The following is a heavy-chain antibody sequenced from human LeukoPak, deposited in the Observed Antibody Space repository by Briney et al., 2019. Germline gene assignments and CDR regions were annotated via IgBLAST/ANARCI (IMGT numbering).Heavy chain of an antibody. CDR3: ARNWFGTVTTNENYYYGMDV. D-gene: IGHD4-17*01. Sequence: GGSLRLSCAASGFTFSSYGMHWVRQAPGKGLEWVAVIWYAGSNKYYADSVKGRFTISRDNSKNTLYLQMNSLRAEDTAVYYCARNWFGTVTTNENYYYGMDVWGQGTTVTVSS. J-gene: IGHJ6*02. CDR1: GFTFSSYG. V-gene: IGHV3-33*01. CDR2: IWYAGSNK.